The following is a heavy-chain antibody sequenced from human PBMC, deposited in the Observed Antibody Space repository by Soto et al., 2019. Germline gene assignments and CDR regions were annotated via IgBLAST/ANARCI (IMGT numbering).Heavy chain of an antibody. CDR2: ISSSSSTI. Sequence: GSLSLSCAASGFTFSSYSMNWVRQAPGKGLEWVSYISSSSSTIYYADSVKGRFTISRDNAKNSLYLQMNSLRAEDTAVYYCARSRIAARPDLYYYYYYMDVWGKGTTVTVSS. V-gene: IGHV3-48*01. CDR1: GFTFSSYS. D-gene: IGHD6-6*01. CDR3: ARSRIAARPDLYYYYYYMDV. J-gene: IGHJ6*03.